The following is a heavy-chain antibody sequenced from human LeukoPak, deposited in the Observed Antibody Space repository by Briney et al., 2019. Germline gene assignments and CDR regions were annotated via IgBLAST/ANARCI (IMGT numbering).Heavy chain of an antibody. V-gene: IGHV3-23*01. CDR1: GFTFSSYG. J-gene: IGHJ4*02. CDR2: ISGSGGST. CDR3: AKGYCSDGSCSYYFDH. Sequence: PGGSLRLSCAASGFTFSSYGISWVRRAPGRGLEWVSGISGSGGSTYYADSVKGRFTISRDNARNTLYLQMNSLRAEDMAVYWCAKGYCSDGSCSYYFDHWGLGTLVTVSS. D-gene: IGHD2-15*01.